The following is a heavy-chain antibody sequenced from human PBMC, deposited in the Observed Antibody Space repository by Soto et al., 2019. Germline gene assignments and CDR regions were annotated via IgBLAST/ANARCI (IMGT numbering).Heavy chain of an antibody. CDR2: ISSSSSYT. Sequence: GGSLRLSCAASGFTFSDYYMSWIRQAPGEGLEWVSYISSSSSYTNYADSVKGRFTISRDNAKNSLYLQMNSLRAEDTAVYYCARGGYYGSGSYYGGMDVWGQGTTVTVSS. CDR3: ARGGYYGSGSYYGGMDV. V-gene: IGHV3-11*06. J-gene: IGHJ6*02. D-gene: IGHD3-10*01. CDR1: GFTFSDYY.